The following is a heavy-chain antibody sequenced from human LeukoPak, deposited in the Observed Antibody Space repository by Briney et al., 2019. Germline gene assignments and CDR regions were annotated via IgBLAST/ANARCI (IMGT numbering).Heavy chain of an antibody. D-gene: IGHD2-21*02. V-gene: IGHV3-23*01. CDR1: GFTFNTYA. Sequence: PGGSLRLSCAASGFTFNTYAMSWVRQAPGKGLEWVSAISGGGATSYYADSVEGRFTISRDNSKNTLYLQMNSLRAEDTAIYYCAREGGGDRDFDYWGQGALVTVSS. CDR2: ISGGGATS. CDR3: AREGGGDRDFDY. J-gene: IGHJ4*02.